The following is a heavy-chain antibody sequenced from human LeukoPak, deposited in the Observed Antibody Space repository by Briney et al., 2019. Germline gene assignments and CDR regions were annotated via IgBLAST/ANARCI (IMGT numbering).Heavy chain of an antibody. CDR3: ARGKYVYSIAGWFDP. D-gene: IGHD2-15*01. CDR1: NGSIGRGDYY. Sequence: PSQTLSLICTVSNGSIGRGDYYWSWIRQPPGKGLEWIGYICYSGSTYYNPSLKSRVTMSIDTSKNQFSLKLSSVTAADTAVYYCARGKYVYSIAGWFDPWGQGTLVTVSS. CDR2: ICYSGST. J-gene: IGHJ5*02. V-gene: IGHV4-30-4*01.